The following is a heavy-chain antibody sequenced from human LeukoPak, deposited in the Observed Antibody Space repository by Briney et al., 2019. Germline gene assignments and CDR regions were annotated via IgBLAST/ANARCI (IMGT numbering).Heavy chain of an antibody. V-gene: IGHV3-21*01. Sequence: GGSLRLSCAASGFTFSNYNMNWVRQAPGKGLEWVSSISSSSSYIYYADSVKGRFTISRDNSKNTLYLQMNSLGAEDTAVYYCAKDSHRYYYGSGSGFDYWGQGTLVTVSS. CDR1: GFTFSNYN. CDR2: ISSSSSYI. D-gene: IGHD3-10*01. CDR3: AKDSHRYYYGSGSGFDY. J-gene: IGHJ4*02.